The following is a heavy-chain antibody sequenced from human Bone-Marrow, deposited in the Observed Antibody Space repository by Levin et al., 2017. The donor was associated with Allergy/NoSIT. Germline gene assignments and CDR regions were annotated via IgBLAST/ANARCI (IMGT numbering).Heavy chain of an antibody. Sequence: GGSLRLSCAASGFTFSFYAMHWVRQAPGKGLECLAVISGDGDKKHYADSVKGRFTISRDNSKSTLYLQMESLRSDDTAVYYCARHEGGYNQIDPWGQGTLVTVSS. V-gene: IGHV3-30-3*01. J-gene: IGHJ5*02. CDR2: ISGDGDKK. CDR1: GFTFSFYA. D-gene: IGHD5-24*01. CDR3: ARHEGGYNQIDP.